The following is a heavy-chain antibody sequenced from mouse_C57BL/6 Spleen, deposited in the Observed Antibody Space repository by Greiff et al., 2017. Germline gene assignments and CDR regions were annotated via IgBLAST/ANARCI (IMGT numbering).Heavy chain of an antibody. Sequence: EVQGVESGGDLVKPGGSLKLSCAASGFTFSSYGMSWVRQTPDKRLEWVATISSGGSYTYYPDSVKGRFTISRDNAKNTLYLQMSSLKSEDTAMYYCARHGLRDYYAMDYWGQGTSVTVSS. D-gene: IGHD2-4*01. CDR3: ARHGLRDYYAMDY. CDR2: ISSGGSYT. V-gene: IGHV5-6*01. J-gene: IGHJ4*01. CDR1: GFTFSSYG.